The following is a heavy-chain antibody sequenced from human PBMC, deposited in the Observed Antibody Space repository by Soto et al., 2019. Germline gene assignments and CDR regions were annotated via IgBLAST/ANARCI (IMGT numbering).Heavy chain of an antibody. CDR2: IIPIFVTA. J-gene: IGHJ6*01. D-gene: IGHD3-10*01. CDR1: GGTFSSYA. CDR3: ATEYYYGSGSYYPSSNYYGMEV. Sequence: GASVKVSCKASGGTFSSYAISWVRQAPGQGLEWMGGIIPIFVTANYAQKFQGRVTITADKSTSTAYMELSSLRSEDTAVYYCATEYYYGSGSYYPSSNYYGMEVRGQATTVTVS. V-gene: IGHV1-69*06.